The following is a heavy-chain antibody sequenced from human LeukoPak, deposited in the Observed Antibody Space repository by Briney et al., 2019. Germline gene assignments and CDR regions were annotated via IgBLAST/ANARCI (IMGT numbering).Heavy chain of an antibody. CDR1: GFTFSSYE. CDR2: ISSSGSTI. CDR3: ARELSPWELPLYYFDY. Sequence: GGSLRLSCAASGFTFSSYEMNWVRQAPGKGLEWVSYISSSGSTIYYADSVKGRFTISRDNAKNSLYLQMNSLRAEDTAVYYCARELSPWELPLYYFDYWGQGTLVTVSS. J-gene: IGHJ4*02. D-gene: IGHD1-26*01. V-gene: IGHV3-48*03.